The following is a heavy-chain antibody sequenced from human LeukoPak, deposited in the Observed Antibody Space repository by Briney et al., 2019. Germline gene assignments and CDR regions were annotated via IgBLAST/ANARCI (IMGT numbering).Heavy chain of an antibody. V-gene: IGHV4-31*03. J-gene: IGHJ4*02. CDR3: ARLFCSGASCSRGGGFDY. Sequence: SQTLSLACTVSGASISSGGYFWTWIRQHPGKGLEWIGYISYSGSPYYSPSLESRVTISADTSQNQFSLKLNSVTAADTAIYYCARLFCSGASCSRGGGFDYWGQGTLVTVSS. D-gene: IGHD2-15*01. CDR2: ISYSGSP. CDR1: GASISSGGYF.